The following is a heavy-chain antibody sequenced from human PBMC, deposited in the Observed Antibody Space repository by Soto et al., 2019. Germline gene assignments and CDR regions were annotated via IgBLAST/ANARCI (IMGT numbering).Heavy chain of an antibody. Sequence: SVKVSCKASGGTFSSYAISWVRQAPGQGLEWMGGIIPIFGTANYAQKFQGRVTITADESTSTAYMELSSLRSEDTAVYYCASRQAHCGGDCYSPNYYYYYGMDVWGQGTTVTVSS. J-gene: IGHJ6*02. CDR1: GGTFSSYA. V-gene: IGHV1-69*13. CDR3: ASRQAHCGGDCYSPNYYYYYGMDV. D-gene: IGHD2-21*02. CDR2: IIPIFGTA.